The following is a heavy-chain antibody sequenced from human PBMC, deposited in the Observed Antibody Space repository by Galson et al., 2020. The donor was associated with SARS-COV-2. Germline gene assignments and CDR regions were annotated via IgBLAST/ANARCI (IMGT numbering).Heavy chain of an antibody. CDR2: IYYDGNT. J-gene: IGHJ4*02. V-gene: IGHV3-53*05. CDR1: GFAVSSKY. CDR3: VRDDGTAPYDY. Sequence: GESLKISCAASGFAVSSKYMSWVRQAPGKGLEWVSVIYYDGNTNYADSVRGRFTISRDTSKNTVSLQMNSLRAEDTAMYYCVRDDGTAPYDYGGPGTLVTVYS. D-gene: IGHD5-18*01.